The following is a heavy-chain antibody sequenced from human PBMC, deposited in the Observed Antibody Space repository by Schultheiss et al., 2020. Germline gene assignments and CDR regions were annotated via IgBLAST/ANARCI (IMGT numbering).Heavy chain of an antibody. J-gene: IGHJ5*02. D-gene: IGHD1-26*01. Sequence: SQTLSLTCAISGDSVSSNSAAWNWIRQSPSRGLEWLGRTYYRSKWYNDYAVSVKSRITINPDTSKNQFSLKLSSVTAADTAVYYCARYGAWVGWWFDPWGQGTLVTVAS. CDR1: GDSVSSNSAA. CDR2: TYYRSKWYN. CDR3: ARYGAWVGWWFDP. V-gene: IGHV6-1*01.